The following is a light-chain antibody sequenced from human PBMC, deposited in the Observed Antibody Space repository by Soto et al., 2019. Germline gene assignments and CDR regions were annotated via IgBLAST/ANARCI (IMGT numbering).Light chain of an antibody. J-gene: IGLJ1*01. CDR1: SSDVGGSNY. CDR3: SSYTSSNTLEV. V-gene: IGLV2-14*01. CDR2: EVS. Sequence: QSALIQPASVSGSPGQSITISCTGTSSDVGGSNYVSWYQHHPHRAPKLLIYEVSYRPSGVSSRFSGSKSGNTASLTISGLQAEDEADYYCSSYTSSNTLEVFGVGTKLTVL.